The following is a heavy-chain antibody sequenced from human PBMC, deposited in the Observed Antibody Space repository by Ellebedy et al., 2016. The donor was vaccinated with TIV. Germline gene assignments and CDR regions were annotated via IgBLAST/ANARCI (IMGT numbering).Heavy chain of an antibody. J-gene: IGHJ4*02. V-gene: IGHV4-34*01. Sequence: MPSETLSLTCAVYGGSFSDYYWTWIRQPPGKGLEWIGDINHSGSTNYNSSFKSRVSISVDTSKNQFSLKLSSVTAADTAVYYYARKYYYDSSAFYYWGQGTLVTVSS. D-gene: IGHD3-22*01. CDR2: INHSGST. CDR1: GGSFSDYY. CDR3: ARKYYYDSSAFYY.